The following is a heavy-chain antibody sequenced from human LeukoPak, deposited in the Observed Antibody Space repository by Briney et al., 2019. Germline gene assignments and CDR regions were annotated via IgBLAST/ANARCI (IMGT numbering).Heavy chain of an antibody. CDR1: GLAFSAYK. D-gene: IGHD3-10*01. V-gene: IGHV3-74*01. CDR2: ISTDGYTT. J-gene: IGHJ4*02. CDR3: AKAVREWTGEFPHQLYYFDY. Sequence: PGGSLRLSCAASGLAFSAYKMHWVRQAPRKGLVWVSRISTDGYTTDYADFVQGRFTASRDNTKNTWSLEMNSLRAEDTAVYYCAKAVREWTGEFPHQLYYFDYWGQGTLVTVSS.